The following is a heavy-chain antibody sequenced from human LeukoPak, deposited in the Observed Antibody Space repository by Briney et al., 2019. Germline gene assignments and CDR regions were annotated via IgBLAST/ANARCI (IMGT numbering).Heavy chain of an antibody. J-gene: IGHJ3*02. CDR2: INHSGST. Sequence: SEALSLTCAVYGGSFSGYYWSWIRQPPGKGLEWIGEINHSGSTNYNPSLKSRVTISVNTSKNQFSLKLSSVTAADTAVYYCARGLHCSSTSCPDAFDIWGQGTMVTVSS. CDR3: ARGLHCSSTSCPDAFDI. D-gene: IGHD2-2*01. V-gene: IGHV4-34*01. CDR1: GGSFSGYY.